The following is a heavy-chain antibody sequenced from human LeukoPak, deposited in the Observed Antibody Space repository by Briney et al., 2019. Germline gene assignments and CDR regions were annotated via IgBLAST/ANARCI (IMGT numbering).Heavy chain of an antibody. V-gene: IGHV1-69*04. CDR3: ARSPYGDYAYDY. CDR1: GGTFSSYA. CDR2: IIPILGIA. D-gene: IGHD4-17*01. Sequence: SVKVSCKASGGTFSSYAIGWVRPAPGQGLEWMGRIIPILGIANYAQKFQGRVTITADKSTSTAYMELSSLRSEDTAVYYCARSPYGDYAYDYWGQGTLVTVSS. J-gene: IGHJ4*02.